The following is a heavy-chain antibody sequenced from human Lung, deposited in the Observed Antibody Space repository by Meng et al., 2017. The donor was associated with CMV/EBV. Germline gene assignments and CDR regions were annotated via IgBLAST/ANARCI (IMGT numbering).Heavy chain of an antibody. D-gene: IGHD6-13*01. CDR1: GGSVSSGSFY. CDR3: ARVPQNIAAAGISAFDI. J-gene: IGHJ3*02. V-gene: IGHV4-61*01. CDR2: VYYSGST. Sequence: SETLSLXCTVSGGSVSSGSFYWSWIRQPPGEGLEWIGFVYYSGSTNYNPALKSLVTMSIDTSKNQFSLKLSSVTAADTAMYYCARVPQNIAAAGISAFDIWGQGTMVTVSS.